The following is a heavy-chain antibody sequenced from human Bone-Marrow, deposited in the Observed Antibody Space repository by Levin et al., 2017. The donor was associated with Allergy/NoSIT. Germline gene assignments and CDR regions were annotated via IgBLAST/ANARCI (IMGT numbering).Heavy chain of an antibody. D-gene: IGHD2-2*01. CDR2: ISYDGSNK. J-gene: IGHJ4*02. Sequence: PGGSLRLSCAASGFTFSSYGMHWVRQAPGKGLEWVAVISYDGSNKYYADSVKGRFTISRDNSKNTLYLQMNSLRAEDTAVYYCAKVFGLGSSTSCFDYWGQGTLVTVSS. CDR3: AKVFGLGSSTSCFDY. CDR1: GFTFSSYG. V-gene: IGHV3-30*18.